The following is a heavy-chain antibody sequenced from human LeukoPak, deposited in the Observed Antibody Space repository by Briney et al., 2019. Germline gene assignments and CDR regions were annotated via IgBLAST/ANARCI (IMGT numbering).Heavy chain of an antibody. Sequence: ASVKVSCKASGYTFTSYAMNWVRQAPGQGLEWMGWINTNTGSPTYAQGFTGRFVFSLDTSVSTAYLQISSLKAEDTAVYFCARGIVVVAATPDYWGQGTLVTVSS. J-gene: IGHJ4*02. D-gene: IGHD2-15*01. CDR2: INTNTGSP. CDR1: GYTFTSYA. V-gene: IGHV7-4-1*02. CDR3: ARGIVVVAATPDY.